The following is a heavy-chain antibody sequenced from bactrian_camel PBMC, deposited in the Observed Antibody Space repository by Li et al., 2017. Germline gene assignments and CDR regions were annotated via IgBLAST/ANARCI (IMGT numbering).Heavy chain of an antibody. D-gene: IGHD7*01. Sequence: WSLDLTCVVSGNIMKTYYMAWFRQAPGKEREGVAAIDPDGSTVYADSVKGRFTVSRDGAKGTLYLQMNSLKTEDTAMYYCANPNRLAPGGWHGMYEYNYWGQGTQVTVS. J-gene: IGHJ4*01. V-gene: IGHV3S53*01. CDR1: GNIMKTYY. CDR2: IDPDGST. CDR3: ANPNRLAPGGWHGMYEYNY.